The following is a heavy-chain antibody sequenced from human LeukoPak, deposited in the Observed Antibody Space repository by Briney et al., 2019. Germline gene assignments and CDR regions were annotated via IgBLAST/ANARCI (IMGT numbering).Heavy chain of an antibody. J-gene: IGHJ4*02. Sequence: PGGSVRLSCAASGFTFSTYNMNWVRQAPGKGLEWVSSISSSSSYIYYADSVKGRFTISRDNAKNSLYLQMNSLRAEDTAVYYCARWVTFGGVIVNDFWGQGTLVTVSS. CDR1: GFTFSTYN. CDR2: ISSSSSYI. CDR3: ARWVTFGGVIVNDF. D-gene: IGHD3-16*02. V-gene: IGHV3-21*01.